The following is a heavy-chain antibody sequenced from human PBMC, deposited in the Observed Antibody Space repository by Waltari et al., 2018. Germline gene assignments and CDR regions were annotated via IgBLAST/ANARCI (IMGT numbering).Heavy chain of an antibody. Sequence: QVQLVQSGAEVKKPGSSVKVSCKASGGTFSSYAISWVRQAPGQGLEWMGRITPILGIANYAQKFQGRVTITADKSTSTAYMELSSLRSEDTAVYYCARVPEYYYDSSGYLAAFDIWGQGTMVTVSS. CDR1: GGTFSSYA. CDR3: ARVPEYYYDSSGYLAAFDI. V-gene: IGHV1-69*04. D-gene: IGHD3-22*01. J-gene: IGHJ3*02. CDR2: ITPILGIA.